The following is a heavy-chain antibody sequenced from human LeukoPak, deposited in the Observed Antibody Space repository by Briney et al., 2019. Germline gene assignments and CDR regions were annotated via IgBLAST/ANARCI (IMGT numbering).Heavy chain of an antibody. CDR3: TTLPHCSSTTCYTALYQGLDY. CDR1: GFTFSNAW. J-gene: IGHJ4*02. D-gene: IGHD2-2*02. Sequence: GGSLRLSSAVSGFTFSNAWMSWVRQAPGKGLEWVGRIKSKTDGGTTDYAAPVKGRFTISRDDSKNTLYLQMNSLKAEDTALYYCTTLPHCSSTTCYTALYQGLDYWGQGTLVTVSS. CDR2: IKSKTDGGTT. V-gene: IGHV3-15*01.